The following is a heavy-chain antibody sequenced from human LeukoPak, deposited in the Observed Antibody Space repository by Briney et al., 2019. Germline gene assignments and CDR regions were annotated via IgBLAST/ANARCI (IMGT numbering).Heavy chain of an antibody. CDR3: ATSQSSVAGIIGD. Sequence: GGSLTLSCAASGFTFASYAMSWVRQAPGKGLEWVSGIIGSGNSTYYADSVKGRFTISRDNAKNSLYLQMNSLRVEDTAVYYCATSQSSVAGIIGDWGQGTLVTVSS. D-gene: IGHD6-19*01. CDR1: GFTFASYA. V-gene: IGHV3-23*01. CDR2: IIGSGNST. J-gene: IGHJ4*02.